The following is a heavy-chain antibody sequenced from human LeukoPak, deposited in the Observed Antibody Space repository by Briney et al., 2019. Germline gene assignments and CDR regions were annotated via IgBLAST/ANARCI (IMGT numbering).Heavy chain of an antibody. J-gene: IGHJ4*02. V-gene: IGHV3-23*01. D-gene: IGHD3-3*01. CDR3: AKDRRKRITIFGVVIAEIDY. CDR1: GFTFSSYA. Sequence: HPGGSLRLSCAASGFTFSSYAMSWVRQAPGKGLEWVSAISGSGGSTYYADSVKGRFTISRDNSKNTLYLQMNSLRAEDTAVYYCAKDRRKRITIFGVVIAEIDYWGQGTLVTVSS. CDR2: ISGSGGST.